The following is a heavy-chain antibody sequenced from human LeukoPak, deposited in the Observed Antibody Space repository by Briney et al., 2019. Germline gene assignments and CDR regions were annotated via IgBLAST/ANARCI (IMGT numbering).Heavy chain of an antibody. J-gene: IGHJ4*02. Sequence: GGSLGLSCAASGFTFSSYAMSWVRQAPGKGLEWVSAISGSGGSTYYADSVKGRFTISRDNSKNTLYLQMNSLRAEDTAVYYCAKALFYIAVAGSDYWGQGTLVTVSS. CDR1: GFTFSSYA. CDR2: ISGSGGST. D-gene: IGHD6-19*01. V-gene: IGHV3-23*01. CDR3: AKALFYIAVAGSDY.